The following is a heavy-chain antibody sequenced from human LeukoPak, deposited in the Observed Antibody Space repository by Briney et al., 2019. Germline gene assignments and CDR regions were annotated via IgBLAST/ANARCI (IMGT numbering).Heavy chain of an antibody. D-gene: IGHD5/OR15-5a*01. CDR3: AKKVGLVSAPLYYFDV. J-gene: IGHJ4*02. V-gene: IGHV3-23*01. CDR1: GFAFSSYA. Sequence: GGSLRLSCAASGFAFSSYAMSWVRQAPGQGLEWVSAISGPAGSWDYADSVKGRFTIPRDNSKNTLFLQMNSLRAEDMAIYYSAKKVGLVSAPLYYFDVWGQGTLVTVSS. CDR2: ISGPAGSW.